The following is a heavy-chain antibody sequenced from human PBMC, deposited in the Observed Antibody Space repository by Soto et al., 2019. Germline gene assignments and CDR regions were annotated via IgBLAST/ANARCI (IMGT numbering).Heavy chain of an antibody. CDR3: ARMMVRGVKGVHWFDP. D-gene: IGHD3-10*01. J-gene: IGHJ5*02. Sequence: SETLSLTCTVSGGSISSSSFHWGWIRQPPGKGLEWIGSIYYSGSTYYSPSLKSRVTISVDTSKNQFSLKLSSVTAADTAVYYCARMMVRGVKGVHWFDPWGQGTLVTVSS. CDR2: IYYSGST. CDR1: GGSISSSSFH. V-gene: IGHV4-39*07.